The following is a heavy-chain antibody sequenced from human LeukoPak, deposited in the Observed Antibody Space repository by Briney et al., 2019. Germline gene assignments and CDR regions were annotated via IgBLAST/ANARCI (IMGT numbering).Heavy chain of an antibody. J-gene: IGHJ4*02. CDR1: GDSVSSNTAG. D-gene: IGHD2-15*01. CDR3: ARELLLVGLDY. Sequence: SQTLSLTCAISGDSVSSNTAGWSWIRQSPSRGLEWLGRTYYRSKWYNDYAVSVKSRITINPDTSKNQFSLQLNSVTPEDTAVYYCARELLLVGLDYWGQGTLVTVSS. V-gene: IGHV6-1*01. CDR2: TYYRSKWYN.